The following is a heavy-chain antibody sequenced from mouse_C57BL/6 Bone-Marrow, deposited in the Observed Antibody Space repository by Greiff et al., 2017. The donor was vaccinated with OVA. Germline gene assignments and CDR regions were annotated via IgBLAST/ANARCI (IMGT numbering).Heavy chain of an antibody. CDR2: INPNNGGT. J-gene: IGHJ2*01. CDR3: ARCDGYYLDY. V-gene: IGHV1-26*01. Sequence: VQLKQSGPELVKPGASVKISCKASGYTFTDYYMNWVKQSHGKSLEWIGDINPNNGGTSYNQKFKGKATLTVDKSSSTAYMELRSLTSEDSAVYYCARCDGYYLDYWGQGTTLTVSS. D-gene: IGHD2-3*01. CDR1: GYTFTDYY.